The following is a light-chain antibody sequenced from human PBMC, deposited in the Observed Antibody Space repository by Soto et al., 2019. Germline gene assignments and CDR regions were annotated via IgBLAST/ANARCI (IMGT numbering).Light chain of an antibody. Sequence: DIQMTQSPSSLSASVGDRVTITCQASHDISSFLSWYQQKPGKAPKLLIYDASTLDTGVPSRFSGSGSGTDFTFTISSLQPEDIATYYCQQYNYLPITFGQGTRRRL. CDR2: DAS. CDR1: HDISSF. J-gene: IGKJ5*01. V-gene: IGKV1-33*01. CDR3: QQYNYLPIT.